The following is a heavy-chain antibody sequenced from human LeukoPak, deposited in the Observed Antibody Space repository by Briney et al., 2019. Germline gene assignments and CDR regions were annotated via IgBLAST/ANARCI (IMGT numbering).Heavy chain of an antibody. V-gene: IGHV1-69*04. J-gene: IGHJ5*02. CDR2: IIPILGIA. Sequence: GASVKVSCKASGGTFSSYAISWVRQAPGQGLGWMGRIIPILGIADYAQKFQGRVTITADKSTSTAYMELSSLRSEDTAVYYCAREPGWFDPWGQGTLVTVSS. CDR1: GGTFSSYA. CDR3: AREPGWFDP.